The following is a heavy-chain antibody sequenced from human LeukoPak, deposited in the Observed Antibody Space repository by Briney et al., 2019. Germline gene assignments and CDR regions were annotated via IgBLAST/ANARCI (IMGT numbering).Heavy chain of an antibody. Sequence: GGSLRLSCITSGFTFNTDVVHWVRQAPGKGLEWVAVMSHDGMTEQYAESVKGRFTISRDSYKSTLYLQMNSLRVEDTALYYCARDKYLAAAGPFDNWGQGTLVTVSS. CDR2: MSHDGMTE. V-gene: IGHV3-30*04. CDR3: ARDKYLAAAGPFDN. CDR1: GFTFNTDV. D-gene: IGHD6-13*01. J-gene: IGHJ4*02.